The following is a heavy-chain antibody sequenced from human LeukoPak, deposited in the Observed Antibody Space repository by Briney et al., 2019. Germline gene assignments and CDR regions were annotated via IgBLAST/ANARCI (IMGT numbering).Heavy chain of an antibody. CDR1: GFTFSSYA. CDR2: LSVSGGST. CDR3: AKGGKWDVTPFDY. J-gene: IGHJ4*02. D-gene: IGHD1-26*01. V-gene: IGHV3-23*01. Sequence: GGSLRLSCAASGFTFSSYAMSWVRQAPGKGLDWVSALSVSGGSTYYADSVKGRFTISRDNSKNTLYLQVNSLRAEDTAVYYCAKGGKWDVTPFDYWGQGTLVTVSS.